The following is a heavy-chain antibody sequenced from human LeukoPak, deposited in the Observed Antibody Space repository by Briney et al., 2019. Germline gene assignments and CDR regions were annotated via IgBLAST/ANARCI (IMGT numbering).Heavy chain of an antibody. D-gene: IGHD3-22*01. CDR2: ISYDGSDK. Sequence: GRSLRLSCAASGFTFNSYAMHWVRQAPGKGLEWVALISYDGSDKYYADSVKGRFTISRDNSKNTLYLQMNSLRAEDTAVYYCARGRAYYDGSGYYPDFDYWGQGTLVTVPS. CDR3: ARGRAYYDGSGYYPDFDY. J-gene: IGHJ4*02. CDR1: GFTFNSYA. V-gene: IGHV3-30-3*01.